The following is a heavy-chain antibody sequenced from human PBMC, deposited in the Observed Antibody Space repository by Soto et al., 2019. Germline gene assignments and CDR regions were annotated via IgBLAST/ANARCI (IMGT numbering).Heavy chain of an antibody. J-gene: IGHJ6*02. CDR1: GGSISSGDYY. CDR2: IYYSGST. Sequence: QVQLQESGPGLVKPSQTLSLTCTVSGGSISSGDYYWSWIRQPPGKGLEWIGYIYYSGSTYYNPSLKSRVTILVDTSKNQFYLKLSSVTAADTAVYYCARERRVARYYYYGMDVWGQGTTVTVSS. CDR3: ARERRVARYYYYGMDV. V-gene: IGHV4-30-4*01.